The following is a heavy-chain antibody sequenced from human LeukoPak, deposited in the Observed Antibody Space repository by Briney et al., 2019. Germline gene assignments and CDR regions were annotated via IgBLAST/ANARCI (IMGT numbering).Heavy chain of an antibody. CDR2: IIPIFGTA. CDR1: GGTFSSYA. V-gene: IGHV1-69*13. J-gene: IGHJ5*02. D-gene: IGHD2-15*01. CDR3: ARDFDGYCSGGSRYWFDP. Sequence: ASVKVSCKASGGTFSSYAISWVRQAPGQGLEWMGGIIPIFGTANYAQKFQGRVTITADESTSTAYMELSSLRSEDTAVYYCARDFDGYCSGGSRYWFDPWGQGTLVTVSS.